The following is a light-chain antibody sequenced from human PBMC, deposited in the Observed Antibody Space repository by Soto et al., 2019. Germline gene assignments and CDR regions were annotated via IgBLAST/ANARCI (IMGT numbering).Light chain of an antibody. Sequence: EIVLTQSPATLSLSPGERATLSCRASQSVSIYLAWYQQKRGQAPKLLIYDASNRATGIPGRFSGSGSGTGSTLTSTSLAPEDFAFYYCQQRRNLRSLYTFGQGTKLEIK. CDR1: QSVSIY. V-gene: IGKV3-11*01. J-gene: IGKJ2*01. CDR3: QQRRNLRSLYT. CDR2: DAS.